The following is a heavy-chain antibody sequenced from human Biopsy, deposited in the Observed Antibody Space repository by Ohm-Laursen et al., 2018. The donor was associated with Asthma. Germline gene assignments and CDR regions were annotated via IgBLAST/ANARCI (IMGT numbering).Heavy chain of an antibody. CDR2: ITPIFGTA. CDR1: GGTFSSYA. D-gene: IGHD7-27*01. J-gene: IGHJ4*02. CDR3: ARSSHINWGGYFDY. Sequence: ASVKVSCKASGGTFSSYAISWVRQAPGQGLEWMGGITPIFGTANYAQKFQGRVTITADESTSTAYMELSSLRSEDTAVYYCARSSHINWGGYFDYWGQGTLVTVSS. V-gene: IGHV1-69*13.